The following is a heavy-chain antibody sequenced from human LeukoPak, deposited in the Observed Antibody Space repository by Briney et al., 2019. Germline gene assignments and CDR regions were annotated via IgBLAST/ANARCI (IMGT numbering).Heavy chain of an antibody. CDR3: ARARVPDVYYSYMDV. V-gene: IGHV3-11*04. CDR2: IIGSGNTI. J-gene: IGHJ6*03. D-gene: IGHD1-1*01. CDR1: GFTFSDYY. Sequence: PGGSLRLSCSASGFTFSDYYMTWIRQAPGKGLEWVSFIIGSGNTIYYADFVKGRFTISRDNAKSSLYLQMNSLRAEDTAVYFCARARVPDVYYSYMDVWGKGTTVTVSS.